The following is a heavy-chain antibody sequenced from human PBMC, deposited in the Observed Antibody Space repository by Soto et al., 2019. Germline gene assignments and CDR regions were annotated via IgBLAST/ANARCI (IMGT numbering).Heavy chain of an antibody. CDR3: ERGNHRWLQLWYFDL. CDR2: IIPIFGTV. D-gene: IGHD5-12*01. J-gene: IGHJ2*01. CDR1: GGTFSNYP. V-gene: IGHV1-69*12. Sequence: QVQLVQSGAEVKKPGASVKVSCKASGGTFSNYPISWVRQAPGQGLEWMGGIIPIFGTVNYEQKFQGRVTITADESTSTAYMELSSLRSEDTAVYYCERGNHRWLQLWYFDLWGRGTLVTVSS.